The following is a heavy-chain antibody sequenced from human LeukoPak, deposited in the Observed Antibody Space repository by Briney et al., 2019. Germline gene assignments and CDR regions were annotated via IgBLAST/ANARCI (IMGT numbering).Heavy chain of an antibody. Sequence: GGSLRLSCAASGFTFSSSAMSWVRQAPGKGLEWVAVISYDGSNKYYADSVKGRFTISRDNSKNTLYLQMNSLRAEDTAVYYCASGSTTVTNLQAYWGQGTLVTVSS. CDR3: ASGSTTVTNLQAY. CDR2: ISYDGSNK. D-gene: IGHD4-17*01. CDR1: GFTFSSSA. J-gene: IGHJ4*02. V-gene: IGHV3-30-3*01.